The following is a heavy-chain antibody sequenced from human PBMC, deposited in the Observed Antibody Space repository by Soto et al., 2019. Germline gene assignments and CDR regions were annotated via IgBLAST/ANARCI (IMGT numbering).Heavy chain of an antibody. V-gene: IGHV3-23*01. CDR2: INTGGTTT. J-gene: IGHJ4*02. CDR1: GFPFSGYT. D-gene: IGHD3-3*01. CDR3: GKDRQPDGIWSFDY. Sequence: GGSLRLSCSASGFPFSGYTMNWVRLPPGRGLEWVSGINTGGTTTYYADSVTGRFSISKDISRNTLYLQMNSLRVEDTAIYYCGKDRQPDGIWSFDYWGLGTLVTVSS.